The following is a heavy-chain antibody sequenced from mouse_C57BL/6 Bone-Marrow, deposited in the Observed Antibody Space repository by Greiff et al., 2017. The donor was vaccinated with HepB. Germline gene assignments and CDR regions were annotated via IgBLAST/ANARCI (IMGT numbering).Heavy chain of an antibody. D-gene: IGHD2-3*01. CDR3: ARGGYLYYFDY. CDR1: GYTFTSYW. CDR2: IDPSDSYT. Sequence: QVHVKQPGAELVMPGASVKLSCKASGYTFTSYWMHWVKQRPGQGLEWIGEIDPSDSYTNYNQKFKGKSTLTVDKSSSTAYMQLSSLTSEDSAVYYCARGGYLYYFDYWGQGTTLTVSS. V-gene: IGHV1-69*01. J-gene: IGHJ2*01.